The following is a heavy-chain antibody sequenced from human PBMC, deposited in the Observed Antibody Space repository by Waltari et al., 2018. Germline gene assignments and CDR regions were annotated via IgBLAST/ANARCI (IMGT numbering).Heavy chain of an antibody. D-gene: IGHD1-20*01. CDR1: GFDVSSKY. V-gene: IGHV3-53*01. J-gene: IGHJ4*02. CDR3: ARVLRYNWNEYDY. Sequence: EVQLVESGGGFFQPGGSLRLSCAASGFDVSSKYMSWVRQAPGKGLGWLSVLYIDDGACYADSVRGRFIVSRDKSRNTLDLQMNNLRAEDTAVYYCARVLRYNWNEYDYWGPGTLVTVSS. CDR2: LYIDDGA.